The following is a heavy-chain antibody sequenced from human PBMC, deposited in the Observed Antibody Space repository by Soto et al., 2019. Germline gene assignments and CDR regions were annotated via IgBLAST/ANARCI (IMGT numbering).Heavy chain of an antibody. CDR3: AKERSSGWSFDY. V-gene: IGHV3-23*01. Sequence: GGSLRLSGAASGFTFSTYAMNWVRQAPGKGLEWVSGISGSGDSTYYADSVKGRFTVSRDNSKNTLYLQMNSLRGEDTAVFYCAKERSSGWSFDYWGQGTLVTVSS. CDR2: ISGSGDST. CDR1: GFTFSTYA. D-gene: IGHD6-19*01. J-gene: IGHJ4*02.